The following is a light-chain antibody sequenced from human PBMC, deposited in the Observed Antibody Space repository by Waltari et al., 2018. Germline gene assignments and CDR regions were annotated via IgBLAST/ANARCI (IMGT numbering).Light chain of an antibody. CDR2: SND. Sequence: QSFLTNPPSASGTPGQRLPITCSESRFTIRRIPVTGNQQLPGTAPKLLIYSNDQRPSGVPDRFSGSKSGTSASLAISGLQSEDEADYYCAAWDDSLNGHWVFGGGTKLTVL. V-gene: IGLV1-44*01. J-gene: IGLJ3*02. CDR1: RFTIRRIP. CDR3: AAWDDSLNGHWV.